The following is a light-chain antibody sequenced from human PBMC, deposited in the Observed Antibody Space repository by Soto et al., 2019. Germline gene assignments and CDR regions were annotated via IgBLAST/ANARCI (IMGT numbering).Light chain of an antibody. Sequence: EIVLTQSPGTLSLSPGERSTLSCRASQSVGIFLAWYQQKPGQAPRLLIYDTSIRATGTPARFSGSGSGTDFTLTISRLEPEDFAVYYCQQYGSSPQTFGQGTKVDIK. CDR1: QSVGIF. J-gene: IGKJ1*01. V-gene: IGKV3-20*01. CDR3: QQYGSSPQT. CDR2: DTS.